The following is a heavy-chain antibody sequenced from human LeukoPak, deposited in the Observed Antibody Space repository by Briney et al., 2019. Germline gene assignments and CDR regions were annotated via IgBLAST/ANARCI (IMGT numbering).Heavy chain of an antibody. CDR2: TNHSESA. Sequence: LKPSETPSLTCAVSGGSFSAYYWNWIRHPPGKGPEWIGETNHSESANYNPSLKSRVTISLDTSKNQFSLKLSSVTAADTAVYYCARGQGTVTTHWGQGTLVTVSS. V-gene: IGHV4-34*01. CDR1: GGSFSAYY. D-gene: IGHD4-17*01. J-gene: IGHJ4*02. CDR3: ARGQGTVTTH.